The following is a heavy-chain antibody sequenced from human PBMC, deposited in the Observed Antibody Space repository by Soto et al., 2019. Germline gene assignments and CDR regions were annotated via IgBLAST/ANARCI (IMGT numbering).Heavy chain of an antibody. D-gene: IGHD2-2*01. V-gene: IGHV4-30-2*01. CDR1: GGSISSGGYS. CDR3: ARDAEIVLVPAAHPHPGL. Sequence: SETLSLTCAVSGGSISSGGYSWSWIRQPPGKGLEWIGYIYHSGSTYYNPSLKSRVTISVDRSKNQFSLKLSSVTAADTAVYYCARDAEIVLVPAAHPHPGLWGEGTTVTVSS. CDR2: IYHSGST. J-gene: IGHJ6*04.